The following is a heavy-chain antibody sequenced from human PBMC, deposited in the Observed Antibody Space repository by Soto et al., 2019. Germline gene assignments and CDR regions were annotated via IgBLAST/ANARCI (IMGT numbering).Heavy chain of an antibody. CDR1: GYTFTSYA. J-gene: IGHJ4*02. D-gene: IGHD3-3*01. Sequence: QVQLVQSGAEVKKPGASVKVSCKASGYTFTSYAMHWVRQAPGQRLEWMGWISAGNGNTKYSQKFQGRVTITRDTSASTAYMELSSLRSEDTAVYYCARIADYDFWSGYHPKAFDYWGQGTLVTVSS. CDR3: ARIADYDFWSGYHPKAFDY. CDR2: ISAGNGNT. V-gene: IGHV1-3*01.